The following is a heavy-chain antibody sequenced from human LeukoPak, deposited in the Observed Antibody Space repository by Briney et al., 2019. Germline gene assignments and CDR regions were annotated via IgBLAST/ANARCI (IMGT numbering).Heavy chain of an antibody. CDR2: ISGDGGST. V-gene: IGHV3-74*01. D-gene: IGHD5-24*01. Sequence: PGGSLRLSCAASGFTFSSYWMHWVRQAAGKGLVWVSRISGDGGSTSYVDSVKGRFTISRDNAKNTLYLQMNSLRAEDTAVYYCARESGHRGDFWGQGTLVTVSS. J-gene: IGHJ4*02. CDR3: ARESGHRGDF. CDR1: GFTFSSYW.